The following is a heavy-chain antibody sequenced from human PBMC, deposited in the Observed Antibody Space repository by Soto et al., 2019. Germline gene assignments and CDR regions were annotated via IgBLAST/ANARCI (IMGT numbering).Heavy chain of an antibody. Sequence: EVQLLESGGGLVQPGGSLRLSCAASGFTFSSYAMSWVRQAPGKGLEWVSVVSGSAGSTYYADSVKGRFTISRDNSKKMLFLHMNGLRGEDTGTYYCAKGAARYFDYWGRGTLVTVSS. J-gene: IGHJ4*02. D-gene: IGHD1-26*01. CDR3: AKGAARYFDY. V-gene: IGHV3-23*01. CDR1: GFTFSSYA. CDR2: VSGSAGST.